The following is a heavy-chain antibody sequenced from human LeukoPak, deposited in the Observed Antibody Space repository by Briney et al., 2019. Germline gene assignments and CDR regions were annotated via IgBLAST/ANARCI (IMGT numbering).Heavy chain of an antibody. CDR1: GFTFSSYD. Sequence: GGSLRLSCAASGFTFSSYDMHWVRQDTGEGLEWVSAIGTAGDTYYPGSVKGRFTISRENAKNSLYLQMNNLRAGDTAVYYCVRAHTLYDSSGYDYWGQGTRVTVSS. D-gene: IGHD3-22*01. CDR3: VRAHTLYDSSGYDY. J-gene: IGHJ4*02. CDR2: IGTAGDT. V-gene: IGHV3-13*01.